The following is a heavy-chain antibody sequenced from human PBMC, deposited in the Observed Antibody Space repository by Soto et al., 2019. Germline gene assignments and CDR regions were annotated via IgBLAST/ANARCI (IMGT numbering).Heavy chain of an antibody. J-gene: IGHJ3*02. CDR2: INAGNGNT. CDR3: ASGSLLDIVVVVAALFI. CDR1: GYTFTSYA. Sequence: ASVKVSCKASGYTFTSYAMHWVRQAPGQRLEWMGWINAGNGNTKYSQKFQGRVTITRDTSASTAYMELSSLRSEDTAVYYCASGSLLDIVVVVAALFIWGQGTMVTVSS. V-gene: IGHV1-3*01. D-gene: IGHD2-15*01.